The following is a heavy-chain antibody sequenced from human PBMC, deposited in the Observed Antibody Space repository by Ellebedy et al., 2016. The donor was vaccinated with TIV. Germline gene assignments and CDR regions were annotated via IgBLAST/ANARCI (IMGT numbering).Heavy chain of an antibody. CDR1: GSTFSDFS. J-gene: IGHJ5*01. D-gene: IGHD6-6*01. V-gene: IGHV3-48*04. Sequence: PGGSLRLSCVISGSTFSDFSVNWVRQAPGKGPEWLSYLGRGGVVTMYAGSVRGRFTVSRDDARKSVYLQMRGLEVGDTAVYYCASNVHSHWFDSWGQGTLVTVSS. CDR2: LGRGGVVT. CDR3: ASNVHSHWFDS.